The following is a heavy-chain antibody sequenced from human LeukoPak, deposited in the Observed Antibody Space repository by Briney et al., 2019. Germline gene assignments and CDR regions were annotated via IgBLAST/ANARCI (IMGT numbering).Heavy chain of an antibody. CDR3: ARVEVPYIAVAGTNFPIQH. V-gene: IGHV3-23*01. J-gene: IGHJ1*01. CDR2: ISGSGGSI. Sequence: GGSLRLSCAASGFTFSSYAMSWVRQAPGKGLEWVPTISGSGGSIYYADSVKGRFTISRDNSKNTLYLQMNSLRAEDTAVYYCARVEVPYIAVAGTNFPIQHWGQGTLVTVSS. D-gene: IGHD6-19*01. CDR1: GFTFSSYA.